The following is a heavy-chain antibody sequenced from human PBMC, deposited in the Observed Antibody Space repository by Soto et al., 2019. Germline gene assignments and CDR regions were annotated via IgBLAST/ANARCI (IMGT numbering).Heavy chain of an antibody. J-gene: IGHJ2*01. CDR3: ARGDIVLMVYAPPIDYFDL. V-gene: IGHV4-34*01. D-gene: IGHD2-8*01. Sequence: QVQLQQWGAGLLKPSETLSLTCAVYGGSFSGYYWSWIRQPPGKGLEWIGEINHSGSTNYNPSLKSRFTISVDTSKNHFSLKLSSVTAADTAVYYCARGDIVLMVYAPPIDYFDLWGRGTLVTVSS. CDR1: GGSFSGYY. CDR2: INHSGST.